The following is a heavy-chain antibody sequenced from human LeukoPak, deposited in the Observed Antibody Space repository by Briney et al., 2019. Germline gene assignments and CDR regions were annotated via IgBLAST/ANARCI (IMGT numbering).Heavy chain of an antibody. CDR2: IHNRGNT. J-gene: IGHJ2*01. CDR1: GGSFSAYS. V-gene: IGHV4-59*01. CDR3: ARTAALRLQWYFDL. Sequence: ASETLSLTCTVSGGSFSAYSWTWIRQPPGKGLEWIGYIHNRGNTNYNPSLKSRVTISADTSRNQFSLKLSSVTAADTAVYYCARTAALRLQWYFDLWGRGTLVSVSS. D-gene: IGHD2-15*01.